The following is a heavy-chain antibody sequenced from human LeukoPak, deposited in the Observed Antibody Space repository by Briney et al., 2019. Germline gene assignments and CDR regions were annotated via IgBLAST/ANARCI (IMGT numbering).Heavy chain of an antibody. V-gene: IGHV4-34*01. CDR3: VMNWGTGRTLDY. CDR1: GGSFSSYY. D-gene: IGHD7-27*01. CDR2: INHSGST. Sequence: SETLSLTCAAYGGSFSSYYWTWIRQPPGKGLEWIGEINHSGSTNYNPSLKSRVTISVDTSKNQFSLKLSFVTAADTAVYYCVMNWGTGRTLDYWGQGTLVTVSS. J-gene: IGHJ4*02.